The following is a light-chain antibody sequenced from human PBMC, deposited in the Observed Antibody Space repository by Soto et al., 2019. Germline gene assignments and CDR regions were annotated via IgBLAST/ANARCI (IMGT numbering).Light chain of an antibody. Sequence: EIVMTQSPATLSVSPGESATLSCRASQSVRSNLAWYQQKPGQAPRLLIYGASTRATGIPARFSGSGSGTEYTRTISGLQSEDFAVYYCHQYNIWPPLLFGGGTKVEIK. CDR3: HQYNIWPPLL. V-gene: IGKV3-15*01. CDR2: GAS. J-gene: IGKJ4*01. CDR1: QSVRSN.